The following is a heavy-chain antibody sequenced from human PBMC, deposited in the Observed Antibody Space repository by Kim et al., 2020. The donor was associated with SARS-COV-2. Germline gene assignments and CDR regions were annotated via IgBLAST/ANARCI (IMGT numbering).Heavy chain of an antibody. CDR2: IWPDGIHQ. Sequence: GGSLRLSCAASGFKFDDHGMHWVRQAPGKGLEWLAVIWPDGIHQFYGDSGKGRFNISRDNCKSTIYLQMNSLRAEDTALYYCVRDEDNYGSEYWGQGTLVTVSS. CDR1: GFKFDDHG. CDR3: VRDEDNYGSEY. J-gene: IGHJ4*02. V-gene: IGHV3-33*08. D-gene: IGHD4-17*01.